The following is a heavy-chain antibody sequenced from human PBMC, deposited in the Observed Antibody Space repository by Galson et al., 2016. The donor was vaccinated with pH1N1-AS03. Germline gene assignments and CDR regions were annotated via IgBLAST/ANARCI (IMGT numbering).Heavy chain of an antibody. CDR1: GFIFSNYA. V-gene: IGHV3-23*01. CDR3: AKDPIQYGDYVWYFDY. J-gene: IGHJ4*02. CDR2: ITSRVST. Sequence: SLRLSCAASGFIFSNYAMSWVRQAPGKGLEWVSAITSRVSTYYADSVKGRFTISRDNSKNTLYLQMNSLRAEDTAVYYCAKDPIQYGDYVWYFDYWGQGTLVTVSS. D-gene: IGHD4-17*01.